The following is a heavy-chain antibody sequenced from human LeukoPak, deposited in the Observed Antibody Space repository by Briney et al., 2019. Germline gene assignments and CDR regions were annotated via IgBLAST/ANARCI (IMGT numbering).Heavy chain of an antibody. J-gene: IGHJ4*02. D-gene: IGHD6-25*01. CDR3: ARVVGYRAYYFDY. V-gene: IGHV4-39*07. Sequence: ASETLSLTCTVSGGSISSSSYYWGWIRQPPGKGLEWIGSIYYSGSTYYNPSLKSRVTISVDTSKSQFSLKLSSVTAADTAVYYCARVVGYRAYYFDYWGQGTLVTVSS. CDR2: IYYSGST. CDR1: GGSISSSSYY.